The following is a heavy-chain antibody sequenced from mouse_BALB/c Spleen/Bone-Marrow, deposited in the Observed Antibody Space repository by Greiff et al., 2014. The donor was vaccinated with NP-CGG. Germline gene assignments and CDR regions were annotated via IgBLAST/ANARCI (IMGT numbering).Heavy chain of an antibody. CDR3: ARDDDSYAMDY. Sequence: VKLMESGPGLVAPSQSLSITCTVSGFSLTSYSVHWVRQPPGKGLEWLGVIWAGGSTNYNSALMSGLSISKDNSKSQVFLKMSSLQTDDTAMFYCARDDDSYAMDYWGQGTSVTVSS. CDR2: IWAGGST. CDR1: GFSLTSYS. J-gene: IGHJ4*01. V-gene: IGHV2-9*02. D-gene: IGHD2-3*01.